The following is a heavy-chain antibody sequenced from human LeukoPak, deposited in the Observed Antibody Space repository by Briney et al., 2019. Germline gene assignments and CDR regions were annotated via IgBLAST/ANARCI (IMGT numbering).Heavy chain of an antibody. CDR1: GGSISSYY. D-gene: IGHD2-15*01. CDR2: IYYSGST. V-gene: IGHV4-59*08. Sequence: SETLSLTCTVSGGSISSYYWSWIRQLPGKGLEWIGYIYYSGSTNYNPSLKSRVTISVDTSKNQFSLKLSSVNAADTAVYYCARQVVVAATHSWFGPWGQGTLVTVSS. CDR3: ARQVVVAATHSWFGP. J-gene: IGHJ5*02.